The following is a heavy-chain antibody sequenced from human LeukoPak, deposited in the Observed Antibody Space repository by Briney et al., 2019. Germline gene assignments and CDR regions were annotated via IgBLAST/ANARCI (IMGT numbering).Heavy chain of an antibody. CDR1: GFTFSSYA. Sequence: PGGSLRLSCAASGFTFSSYAMSWVRQAPGKGLEWDSGISGSGGSTYYADSVKGRFTISRDESKNTLYLQMNSLRAEDTAVYYCAKVGVAGPFDYWGQGTLVTVSS. V-gene: IGHV3-23*01. CDR2: ISGSGGST. J-gene: IGHJ4*02. CDR3: AKVGVAGPFDY. D-gene: IGHD6-19*01.